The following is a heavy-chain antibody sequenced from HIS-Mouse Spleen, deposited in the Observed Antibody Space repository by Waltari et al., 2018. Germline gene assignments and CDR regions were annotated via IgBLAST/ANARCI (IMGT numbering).Heavy chain of an antibody. J-gene: IGHJ5*02. CDR2: IYYSGST. CDR1: GCSISSGGYY. CDR3: ARSPYYDFWSGYSDNWFDP. V-gene: IGHV4-31*03. D-gene: IGHD3-3*01. Sequence: QVQLQESGPGLVKPSQTLSLTCPVSGCSISSGGYYWSWIRPHHGTGLEWIGYIYYSGSTYYNPYLKSRVTISVDTSKNQFSLKLSSVTAADTAVYYCARSPYYDFWSGYSDNWFDPWGQGTLVTVSS.